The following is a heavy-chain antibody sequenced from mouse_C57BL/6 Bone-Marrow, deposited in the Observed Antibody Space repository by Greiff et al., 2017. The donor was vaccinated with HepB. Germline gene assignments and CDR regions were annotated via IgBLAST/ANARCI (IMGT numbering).Heavy chain of an antibody. D-gene: IGHD2-4*01. Sequence: VQLQQSGTVLARPGASVKMSCKTSGYTFTSYWMHWVKQRPGQGLEWIGAIYPGNSDTSYNQKFKGKAKLTAVTSASTAYMELSSLTNEYSAVYYCTKVEIYYDYEYAMDYWGQGTSVTVSS. CDR2: IYPGNSDT. CDR1: GYTFTSYW. CDR3: TKVEIYYDYEYAMDY. V-gene: IGHV1-5*01. J-gene: IGHJ4*01.